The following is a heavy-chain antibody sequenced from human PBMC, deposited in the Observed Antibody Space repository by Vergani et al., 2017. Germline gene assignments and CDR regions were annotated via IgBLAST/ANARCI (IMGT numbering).Heavy chain of an antibody. CDR3: ARHRLVGATTGNALDI. CDR1: GGSISSSSYY. Sequence: QLQLQESGPGLVKPSETLSLTCTVSGGSISSSSYYWGWIRQPPGKGLEWIGSIYYSGSTYYNPSLKSRVTISVETSKSQFSLKLSSVTAADTAVYYCARHRLVGATTGNALDIWGQGTMVTVSS. CDR2: IYYSGST. J-gene: IGHJ3*02. D-gene: IGHD1-26*01. V-gene: IGHV4-39*01.